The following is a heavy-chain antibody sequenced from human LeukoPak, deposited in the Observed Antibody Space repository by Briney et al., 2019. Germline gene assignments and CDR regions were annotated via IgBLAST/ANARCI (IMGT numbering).Heavy chain of an antibody. Sequence: ASVKVSCKASGGTFSSYAISWVRQAPGQGLEWMGGIIPIFGTANYAQKFQGRVTITADESTSTAYMELSSLRSEDTAVYYCARDREFYYDSSGQLNTFDYWGQGTLVTVSS. CDR3: ARDREFYYDSSGQLNTFDY. CDR1: GGTFSSYA. J-gene: IGHJ4*02. CDR2: IIPIFGTA. D-gene: IGHD3-22*01. V-gene: IGHV1-69*13.